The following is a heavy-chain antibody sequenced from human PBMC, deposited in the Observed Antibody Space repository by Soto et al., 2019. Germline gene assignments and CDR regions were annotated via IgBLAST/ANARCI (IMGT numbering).Heavy chain of an antibody. CDR2: ISFDGSNK. D-gene: IGHD6-19*01. J-gene: IGHJ6*02. CDR3: ARLPGALVAVLYIYPLDGREPLYDVDV. Sequence: QMELVESGGGVVQPGESLRLSCAASGFTFNYYPMHWVRQTPGKGLEWVAVISFDGSNKYYADSVKGRFTISRDNSKNMLYLQMNSVRPEDAAVYYCARLPGALVAVLYIYPLDGREPLYDVDVWGQGTTVSVSS. CDR1: GFTFNYYP. V-gene: IGHV3-30-3*01.